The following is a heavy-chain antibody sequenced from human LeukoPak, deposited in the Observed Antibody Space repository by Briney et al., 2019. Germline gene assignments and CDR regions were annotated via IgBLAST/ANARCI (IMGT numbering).Heavy chain of an antibody. V-gene: IGHV4-59*08. CDR3: ARQRGIQLWSYFDY. D-gene: IGHD5-18*01. CDR1: GGSISSYY. CDR2: IYYSGNI. Sequence: SETLSLTCTVSGGSISSYYWSWIRQPPGKGLEWIGYIYYSGNINYNPSLKSRVTISVDTSKNQFSLKPSSVTAADTAVYYCARQRGIQLWSYFDYWGQGTLVTVSS. J-gene: IGHJ4*02.